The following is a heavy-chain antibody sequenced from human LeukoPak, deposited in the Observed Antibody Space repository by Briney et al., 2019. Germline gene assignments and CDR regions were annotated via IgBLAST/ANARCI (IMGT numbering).Heavy chain of an antibody. V-gene: IGHV4-39*07. J-gene: IGHJ6*03. CDR3: AVGTAARYYYYMDV. Sequence: SETLSLTCTVSGGSISSSSYYWGWIRQPPGKGLEWIGSIYYSGSTNYNPSLKSRVTISVDTSKNQFSLKLSSVTAADTAVYYCAVGTAARYYYYMDVWGKGTTVTVSS. CDR2: IYYSGST. CDR1: GGSISSSSYY. D-gene: IGHD6-6*01.